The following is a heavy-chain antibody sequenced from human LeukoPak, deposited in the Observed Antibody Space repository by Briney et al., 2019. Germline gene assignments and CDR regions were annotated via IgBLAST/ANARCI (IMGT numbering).Heavy chain of an antibody. V-gene: IGHV1-46*01. CDR1: GYTFTGYY. J-gene: IGHJ3*02. Sequence: ASVKVSCKASGYTFTGYYMHWVRQAPGQGLEWMGIINPSGGSTSYAQKFQGRVTMTRDTSTSTVYMELSSLRSEDTAVYYCARDIVLMVYAMGIRGVAFDIWGQGTMVTVSS. CDR2: INPSGGST. CDR3: ARDIVLMVYAMGIRGVAFDI. D-gene: IGHD2-8*01.